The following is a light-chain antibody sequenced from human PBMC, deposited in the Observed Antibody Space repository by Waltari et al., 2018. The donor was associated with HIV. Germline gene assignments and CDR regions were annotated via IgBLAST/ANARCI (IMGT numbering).Light chain of an antibody. CDR1: QDISNY. V-gene: IGKV1-33*01. J-gene: IGKJ2*03. Sequence: DIQMTQSPSSLSASVEDRVTITCKASQDISNYLNWYQQKPGKAPKLLIYDASNLETGVPSRVSGSGSGTDFTFTISSLQPEDIATYYCQQYDNLPYSFGQGTKLEIK. CDR3: QQYDNLPYS. CDR2: DAS.